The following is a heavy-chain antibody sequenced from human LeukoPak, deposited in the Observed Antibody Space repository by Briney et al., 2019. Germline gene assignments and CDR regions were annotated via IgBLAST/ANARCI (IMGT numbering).Heavy chain of an antibody. J-gene: IGHJ4*02. Sequence: PSETLSLTCTVSGDSISSSSYYWAWIRQPPGKGLEWIGYIYYSGSTNYNPSLKSRVTISRDTSKNQFSLRLSSMTAADTAVYYCARHVGYSYGFHFDYWGQGTLVTVSS. CDR3: ARHVGYSYGFHFDY. CDR1: GDSISSSSYY. V-gene: IGHV4-61*05. D-gene: IGHD5-18*01. CDR2: IYYSGST.